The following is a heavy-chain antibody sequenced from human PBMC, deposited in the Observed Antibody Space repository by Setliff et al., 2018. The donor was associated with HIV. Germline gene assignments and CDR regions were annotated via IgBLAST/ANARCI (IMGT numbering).Heavy chain of an antibody. D-gene: IGHD3-22*01. CDR2: IYYTGST. CDR3: ARLSDDRYYYDSSGYRGFDI. J-gene: IGHJ3*02. CDR1: GGSISSSGDY. Sequence: SETLSLTCTVSGGSISSSGDYWSWVRQHPGKGLEWIGYIYYTGSTYYNSSLKSRGTISVDTSKNQFSLKLSSVTAADTAVYYCARLSDDRYYYDSSGYRGFDIWGQGTMVTVSS. V-gene: IGHV4-39*01.